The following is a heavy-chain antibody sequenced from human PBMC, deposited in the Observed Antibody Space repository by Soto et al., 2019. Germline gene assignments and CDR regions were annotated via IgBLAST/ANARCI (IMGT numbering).Heavy chain of an antibody. CDR1: GFTFSSYA. D-gene: IGHD2-2*01. Sequence: EVQLLESGGGLVQPGGSLRLSCAASGFTFSSYAMSWVRQAPGKGLEWVSAISGSGGNTYYADSVKGRFTISRDNSKNTLYLQMNSLRAEDTAVYYCAKDRVVVPAAHDYWGQGTLVTVSS. V-gene: IGHV3-23*01. CDR2: ISGSGGNT. J-gene: IGHJ4*02. CDR3: AKDRVVVPAAHDY.